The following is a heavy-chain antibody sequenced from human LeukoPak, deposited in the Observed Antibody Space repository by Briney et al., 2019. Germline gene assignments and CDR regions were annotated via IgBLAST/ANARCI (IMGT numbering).Heavy chain of an antibody. Sequence: PSETLSLTCTVSGGSISSYYWSWIRQPPGKGLEWIGYIYYSGSTNYNPSLKSRVTISVDTSKNQFSLKLSSVTAADTAVYYCARAAPYYYGSGDQGADAFDIWGQGTMVTVSS. D-gene: IGHD3-10*01. CDR2: IYYSGST. V-gene: IGHV4-59*01. CDR3: ARAAPYYYGSGDQGADAFDI. CDR1: GGSISSYY. J-gene: IGHJ3*02.